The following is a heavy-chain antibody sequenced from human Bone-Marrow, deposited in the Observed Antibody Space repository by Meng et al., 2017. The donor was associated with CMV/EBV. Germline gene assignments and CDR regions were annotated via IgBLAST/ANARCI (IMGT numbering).Heavy chain of an antibody. J-gene: IGHJ6*02. CDR2: IYYSGST. CDR3: ARDFRVRSGTGGMDV. D-gene: IGHD1-7*01. V-gene: IGHV4-59*01. CDR1: GGSISSYY. Sequence: SETLSLTCTVSGGSISSYYWSWIRQPPGKGLEWIGYIYYSGSTNYNPSLKSRVTISVDTSKNQFSLKLSSVTAADTAVYYCARDFRVRSGTGGMDVWAQGTTVTVPS.